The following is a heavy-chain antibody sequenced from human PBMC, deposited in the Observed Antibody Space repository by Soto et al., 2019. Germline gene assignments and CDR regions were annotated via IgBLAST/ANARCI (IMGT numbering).Heavy chain of an antibody. J-gene: IGHJ6*03. CDR2: IYPGDSDT. D-gene: IGHD4-17*01. CDR3: ARRLYYVDYTHYYMDI. Sequence: PGESLKISCKGSGYSFTTHWIAWVRQMSGGGLECMGIIYPGDSDTRYSPSFQGQVTISADKSIRTAYLQWNSLKASDTAIYYCARRLYYVDYTHYYMDIWGTGTTVTVSS. V-gene: IGHV5-51*01. CDR1: GYSFTTHW.